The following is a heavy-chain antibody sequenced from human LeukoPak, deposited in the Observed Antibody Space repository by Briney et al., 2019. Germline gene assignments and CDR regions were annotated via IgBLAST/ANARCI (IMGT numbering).Heavy chain of an antibody. CDR3: ARASIFGVVSGFDP. CDR1: GGSITSSY. CDR2: IHYSGTT. D-gene: IGHD3-3*01. V-gene: IGHV4-59*08. Sequence: PSETLSLTCTVSGGSITSSYWSWIRQPPGKGLEWIGYIHYSGTTTYNPSLKSRVAMSIDTSKNQLSLKLSSVTAADTAVYYCARASIFGVVSGFDPWGQGTLVTVSS. J-gene: IGHJ5*02.